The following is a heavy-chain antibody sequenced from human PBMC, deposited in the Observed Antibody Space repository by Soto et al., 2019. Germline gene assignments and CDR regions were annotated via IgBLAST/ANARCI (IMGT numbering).Heavy chain of an antibody. CDR2: ITYTGGST. CDR3: AKAQRMVSIPSNIDY. D-gene: IGHD6-25*01. J-gene: IGHJ4*02. Sequence: EVQLLESGGGLVQPGGSLRLSCAASGFTFSSYAMSWVRQAPGKGLEWASAITYTGGSTYYADSVKGRFTISRDNSKNTLYLRMDRLRAEDTAVYYCAKAQRMVSIPSNIDYWGQGALVTVSS. V-gene: IGHV3-23*01. CDR1: GFTFSSYA.